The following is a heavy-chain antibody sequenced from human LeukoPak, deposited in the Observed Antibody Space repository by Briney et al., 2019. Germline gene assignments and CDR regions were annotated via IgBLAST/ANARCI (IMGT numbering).Heavy chain of an antibody. V-gene: IGHV3-20*04. CDR2: INWNGGST. Sequence: GSLRLSCAAPGFTFDDYGMSWVRQAPGRGLEWVSGINWNGGSTGYADSVKGRFTISRDNAKNSLYLQMNSLRAEDTALYYCARGGWFGELLFDYWGQGTLVTVSS. CDR3: ARGGWFGELLFDY. D-gene: IGHD3-10*01. J-gene: IGHJ4*02. CDR1: GFTFDDYG.